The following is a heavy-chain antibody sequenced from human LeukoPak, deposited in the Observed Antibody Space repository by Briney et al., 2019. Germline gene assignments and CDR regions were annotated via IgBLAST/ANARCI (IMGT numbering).Heavy chain of an antibody. CDR1: GGSISSYY. J-gene: IGHJ5*02. V-gene: IGHV4-59*01. CDR2: IYYGGST. Sequence: SETLSLTCTVSGGSISSYYWSWIRQPPGKGLEWIGYIYYGGSTNYNPSLKSRVTISVDTSKNQFSLKLSSVTAADTAVYYCARVTGPWFDPWGQGTLVTVSS. CDR3: ARVTGPWFDP. D-gene: IGHD5-18*01.